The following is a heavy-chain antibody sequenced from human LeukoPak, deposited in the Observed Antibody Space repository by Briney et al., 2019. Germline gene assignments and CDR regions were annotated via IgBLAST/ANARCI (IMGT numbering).Heavy chain of an antibody. CDR3: ARDNSAVAFDY. D-gene: IGHD6-19*01. Sequence: SETLSLTCTVSGGSIRSSYYYWGWIRQPPGKGLEWIGYIYYSGNTNYNPSLESRVTISMDTSKNQFSLRLTSVTAADTAVYYCARDNSAVAFDYWGQGTLVTVSS. J-gene: IGHJ4*02. CDR1: GGSIRSSYYY. V-gene: IGHV4-61*05. CDR2: IYYSGNT.